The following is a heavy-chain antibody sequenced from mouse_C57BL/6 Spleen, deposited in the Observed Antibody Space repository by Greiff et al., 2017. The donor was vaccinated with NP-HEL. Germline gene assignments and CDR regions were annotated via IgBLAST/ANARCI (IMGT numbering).Heavy chain of an antibody. CDR2: IDPSDSYT. CDR3: ARGSHYDYDVNARDY. Sequence: QVQLRQPGAELVMPGASVKLSCKASGYTFTSYWMHWVKQRPGQGLEWIGEIDPSDSYTNYNQKFKGKSTLTVDKSSSTAYMHLSSLTSEDSAFYYCARGSHYDYDVNARDYWGQGTSVTVSS. CDR1: GYTFTSYW. D-gene: IGHD2-4*01. J-gene: IGHJ4*01. V-gene: IGHV1-69*01.